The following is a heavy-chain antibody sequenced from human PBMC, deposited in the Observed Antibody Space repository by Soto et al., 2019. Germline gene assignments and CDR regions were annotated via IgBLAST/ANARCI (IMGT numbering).Heavy chain of an antibody. V-gene: IGHV4-39*01. D-gene: IGHD6-13*01. CDR3: ARVAAASNLNWFDP. CDR1: GGSISSGGYY. J-gene: IGHJ5*02. CDR2: IYYSGST. Sequence: SETLSLTCAVSGGSISSGGYYWGWIRQPPGKGLEWIGSIYYSGSTYYNPSLKSRVTISVDTSKNQFSLKLTSVTAADTAVYYCARVAAASNLNWFDPWGQGTLVTVSS.